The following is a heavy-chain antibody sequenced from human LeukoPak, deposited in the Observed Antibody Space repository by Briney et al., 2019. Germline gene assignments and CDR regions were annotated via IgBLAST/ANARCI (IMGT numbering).Heavy chain of an antibody. CDR3: ARERMVRGVITDY. Sequence: ASVKVSCKASGYTFTSYYMHWVRQAPGQGLEWMGVINPSSGSTSYTQKFQGRVSMTRDTSTSTVYMELSSLRSEDTAVYYCARERMVRGVITDYWGQGTLVTVSS. J-gene: IGHJ4*02. CDR2: INPSSGST. V-gene: IGHV1-46*01. D-gene: IGHD3-10*01. CDR1: GYTFTSYY.